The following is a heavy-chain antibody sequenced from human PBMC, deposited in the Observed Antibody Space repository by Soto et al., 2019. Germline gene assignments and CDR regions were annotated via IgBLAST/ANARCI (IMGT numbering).Heavy chain of an antibody. CDR3: ARYGYSSSSGYYYYYMDV. D-gene: IGHD6-6*01. J-gene: IGHJ6*03. Sequence: PSETLSLTCTVSGGSISSGGYYWSWIRQHPGKGLEWIGYIYYSGSTYYNPSLKSRATISVDTSKNHFSLKLSSVTAADTAVYYCARYGYSSSSGYYYYYMDVWGKGTTVTVSS. CDR2: IYYSGST. CDR1: GGSISSGGYY. V-gene: IGHV4-31*03.